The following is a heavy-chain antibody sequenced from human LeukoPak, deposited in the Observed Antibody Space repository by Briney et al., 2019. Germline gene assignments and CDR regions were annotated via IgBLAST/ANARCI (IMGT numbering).Heavy chain of an antibody. CDR1: GFTFSSYW. Sequence: PGGSLRLSCAASGFTFSSYWMHWVRQAPGKGLVWVSRINSDGSSTSYADSVKGRFTISRDNARTTLFLQMNSLRAEDTAVYYCARDERYTNSRAFDYWGQGTLVTASS. V-gene: IGHV3-74*01. CDR3: ARDERYTNSRAFDY. J-gene: IGHJ4*02. CDR2: INSDGSST. D-gene: IGHD6-6*01.